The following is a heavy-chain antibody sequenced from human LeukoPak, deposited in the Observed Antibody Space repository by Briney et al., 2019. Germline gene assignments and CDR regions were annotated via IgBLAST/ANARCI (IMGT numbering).Heavy chain of an antibody. Sequence: PGGSLRLSCAASGFTFSSYAMSWVRQAPGKGLEWVSAISGSGGSTYYADSVKGRFTTSRDNSKNTLYLQMNSLRAEDTAVYYCAKGHYDILTGYPTYYFDYWGQGTLVTVSS. CDR3: AKGHYDILTGYPTYYFDY. J-gene: IGHJ4*02. CDR1: GFTFSSYA. D-gene: IGHD3-9*01. CDR2: ISGSGGST. V-gene: IGHV3-23*01.